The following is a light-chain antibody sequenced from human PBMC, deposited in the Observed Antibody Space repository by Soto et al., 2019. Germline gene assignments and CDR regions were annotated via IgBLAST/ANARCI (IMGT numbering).Light chain of an antibody. J-gene: IGLJ2*01. CDR1: NSNIGAGYD. V-gene: IGLV1-40*01. Sequence: QSVLTQPPSVSGAPGQRVTISCTGSNSNIGAGYDVHWYQHFPGTAPRLLIYNNERPSGVPDRFSGSKSGTSASLAISGLQSDDEADYYCAAWDASLNGVVFGGGTKLTVL. CDR2: NN. CDR3: AAWDASLNGVV.